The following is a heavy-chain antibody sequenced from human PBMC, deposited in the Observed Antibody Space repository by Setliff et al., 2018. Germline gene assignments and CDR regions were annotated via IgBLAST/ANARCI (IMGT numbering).Heavy chain of an antibody. D-gene: IGHD2-21*01. CDR3: AKDVGFVVVKNIFDY. CDR1: GFTVSSFS. CDR2: LSDDGSNE. Sequence: GGSLRLSCAASGFTVSSFSMHWVRQAPVKGLDWVATLSDDGSNEFYAHSVKGRFTISRDSSKNTLYLQMNSLRHEDTAVYYCAKDVGFVVVKNIFDYWGQGTLVTVSS. V-gene: IGHV3-30*18. J-gene: IGHJ4*02.